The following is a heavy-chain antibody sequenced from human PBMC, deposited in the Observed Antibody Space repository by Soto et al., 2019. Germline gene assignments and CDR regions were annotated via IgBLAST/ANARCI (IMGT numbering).Heavy chain of an antibody. J-gene: IGHJ6*02. V-gene: IGHV4-59*01. CDR1: GGSISSYY. CDR2: IYYSGST. D-gene: IGHD6-13*01. Sequence: SETLSLTCTVSGGSISSYYWSWIRQPPGKGLEWIGYIYYSGSTNYNPSLKSRVTISVDTSKNQFSLKLSSVTAADTAVYYCARIQIPGIAAAGSYYYYGMDVWGQGTTVTVSS. CDR3: ARIQIPGIAAAGSYYYYGMDV.